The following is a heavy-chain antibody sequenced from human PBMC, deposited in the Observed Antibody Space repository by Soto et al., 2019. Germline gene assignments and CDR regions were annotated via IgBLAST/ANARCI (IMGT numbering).Heavy chain of an antibody. Sequence: NPSETLSLTCTVSGGSISSSSYYWDWIRQPPGTGLEWIGEINHSGSTNYNPSLKSRVTISVDTSKNQFSLKLTSVTAADTAVYYCARDKITGLFDYWGQGTLVTVSS. CDR2: INHSGST. J-gene: IGHJ4*02. CDR1: GGSISSSSYY. V-gene: IGHV4-39*07. D-gene: IGHD2-8*02. CDR3: ARDKITGLFDY.